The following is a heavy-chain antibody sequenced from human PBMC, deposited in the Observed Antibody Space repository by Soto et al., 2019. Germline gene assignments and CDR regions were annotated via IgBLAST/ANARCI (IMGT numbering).Heavy chain of an antibody. V-gene: IGHV1-46*01. Sequence: ASVKVSCKAPGDTFTSYYLNWVRQAPGQGLEWMGVINPHGGSTKYAQKFQGRITMTRDTSRSTVYMELNSLRAEDTAIYYCARTPGVITVISAFDHWGQGTPVTVSS. CDR2: INPHGGST. CDR3: ARTPGVITVISAFDH. D-gene: IGHD3-22*01. CDR1: GDTFTSYY. J-gene: IGHJ4*02.